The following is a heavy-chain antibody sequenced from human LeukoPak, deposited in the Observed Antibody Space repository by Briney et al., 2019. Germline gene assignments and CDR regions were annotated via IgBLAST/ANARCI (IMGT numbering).Heavy chain of an antibody. J-gene: IGHJ3*02. CDR3: ARTDYDILTGHYMTAFDI. V-gene: IGHV1-2*02. Sequence: GASVKVSCKASGYTFTGYYMHWVRQAPGQGLEWMGWINPNSGGTNYAQKFQGRVTMTRDTSISTAYMELSRLRSDDTAVYYCARTDYDILTGHYMTAFDIWGQGTMVTVSS. CDR1: GYTFTGYY. CDR2: INPNSGGT. D-gene: IGHD3-9*01.